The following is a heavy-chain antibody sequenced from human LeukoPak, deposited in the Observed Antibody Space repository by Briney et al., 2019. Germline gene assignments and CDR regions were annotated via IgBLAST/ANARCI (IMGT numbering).Heavy chain of an antibody. CDR1: GGTFSSYA. J-gene: IGHJ4*02. V-gene: IGHV1-69*13. D-gene: IGHD3-22*01. CDR3: ARAPLGYYDSSGYLGGY. CDR2: IIPIFGTA. Sequence: GASVKVSCKASGGTFSSYAISWVRQAPGQGLEWMGGIIPIFGTANYAQKFQGRVTITADESTSTAYMELSSLRSEDTAVYYCARAPLGYYDSSGYLGGYWGQGILVTVSS.